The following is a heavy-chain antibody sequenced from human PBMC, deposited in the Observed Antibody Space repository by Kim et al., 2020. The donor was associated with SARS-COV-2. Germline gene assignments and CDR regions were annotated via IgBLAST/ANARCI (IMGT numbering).Heavy chain of an antibody. D-gene: IGHD3-10*01. V-gene: IGHV3-23*01. J-gene: IGHJ4*02. Sequence: GGSLRLSCAASGFTFSSYGMSWVRQAPGKGLEWVSGINDSGGSTYYADSVKGRFTISRDNSKATLSLQMDSLRAEDTAVYYCAKGRNYYGSGDYNYWGQGTLVTVSS. CDR1: GFTFSSYG. CDR2: INDSGGST. CDR3: AKGRNYYGSGDYNY.